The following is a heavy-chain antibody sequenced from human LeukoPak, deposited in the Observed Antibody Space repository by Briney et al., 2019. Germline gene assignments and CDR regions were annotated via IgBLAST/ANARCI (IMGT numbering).Heavy chain of an antibody. D-gene: IGHD6-6*01. CDR3: AKEGIDSGSNWFDP. J-gene: IGHJ5*02. V-gene: IGHV3-30*18. CDR2: ISYDGSNK. Sequence: PGRSLRLSCAASGFTFSSSGMHWVRQAPGKGLEWVAVISYDGSNKYYADSVKGRFTISRDNSKNTLYLQMNSLRAEDTAVYYCAKEGIDSGSNWFDPWGQGTLVTVSS. CDR1: GFTFSSSG.